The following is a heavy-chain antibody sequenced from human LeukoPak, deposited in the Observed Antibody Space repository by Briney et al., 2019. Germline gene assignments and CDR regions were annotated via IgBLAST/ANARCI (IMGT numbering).Heavy chain of an antibody. D-gene: IGHD3-10*01. CDR3: ARWSHVSGRWFLDN. Sequence: PGGSLRLSCEASGFRLANYWMTWVRQAPGKGLEWVADINEDGSKIYSLDSVKGRFTISRDNAKNSLSLQLNTLRAEGTAVYYCARWSHVSGRWFLDNWGRGTLVSVSS. CDR1: GFRLANYW. V-gene: IGHV3-7*05. J-gene: IGHJ4*02. CDR2: INEDGSKI.